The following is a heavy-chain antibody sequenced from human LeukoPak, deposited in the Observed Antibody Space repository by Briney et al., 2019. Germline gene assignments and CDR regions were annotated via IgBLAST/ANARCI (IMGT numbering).Heavy chain of an antibody. CDR3: ARGVMTGYSSSWHFDY. D-gene: IGHD6-13*01. V-gene: IGHV4-59*13. CDR1: GGSISSYY. J-gene: IGHJ4*02. Sequence: SETLSLTXTVSGGSISSYYWSWIRQPPGKGLEGIGYIYYSGSTNYNPSLKSRVTISVDTSKNQFSLKLSSVTAADTAVYYCARGVMTGYSSSWHFDYWGQGTLVTVSS. CDR2: IYYSGST.